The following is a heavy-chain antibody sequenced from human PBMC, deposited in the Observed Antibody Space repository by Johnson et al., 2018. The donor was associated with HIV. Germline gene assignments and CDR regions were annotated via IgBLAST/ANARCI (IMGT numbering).Heavy chain of an antibody. V-gene: IGHV3-30*09. Sequence: QVQLVESGGGVVRPGKSLRLSCAASGFTFNNYAMHWVRQAPGKGLEWVAVILYDGNNKYYADSVKGRFAISRDNCKNTLYLQMNSLRAEDTAIYCCAREEGSDILTRGDAFDIWGQGTMVAVSS. CDR1: GFTFNNYA. CDR2: ILYDGNNK. J-gene: IGHJ3*02. CDR3: AREEGSDILTRGDAFDI. D-gene: IGHD3-9*01.